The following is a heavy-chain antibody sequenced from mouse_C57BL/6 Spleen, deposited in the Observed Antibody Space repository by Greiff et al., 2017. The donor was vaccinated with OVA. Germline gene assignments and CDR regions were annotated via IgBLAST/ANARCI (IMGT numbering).Heavy chain of an antibody. Sequence: VQLQQSGAELMKPGASVKLSCKATGYTFTGYWIEWVKQRPGHGLEWIGEILPGSGSTYYNEKVKGKATFTAETSTITAYMQLRSLTTEDAAIYYCAREEGGDYWGQGTSVTVSS. V-gene: IGHV1-9*01. CDR2: ILPGSGST. J-gene: IGHJ4*01. CDR1: GYTFTGYW. CDR3: AREEGGDY.